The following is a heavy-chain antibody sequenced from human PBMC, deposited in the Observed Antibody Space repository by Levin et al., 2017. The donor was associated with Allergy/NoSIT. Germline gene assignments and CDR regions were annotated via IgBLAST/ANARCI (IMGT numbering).Heavy chain of an antibody. V-gene: IGHV3-7*01. CDR1: GFTSSSYW. Sequence: GGSLRLSCAASGFTSSSYWMSWVRQAPGKGLEWVANIKQDGSEKYYVDSVKGRFTISRDNAKNSLYLQMNSLRAEDTAVYYCAREVGATPFDYWGQGTLVTVSS. D-gene: IGHD1-26*01. CDR3: AREVGATPFDY. J-gene: IGHJ4*02. CDR2: IKQDGSEK.